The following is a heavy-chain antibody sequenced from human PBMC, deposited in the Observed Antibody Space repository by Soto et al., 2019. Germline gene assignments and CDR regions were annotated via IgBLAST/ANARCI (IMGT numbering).Heavy chain of an antibody. CDR2: ISSSSSYI. V-gene: IGHV3-21*01. J-gene: IGHJ5*02. CDR3: ARDLDVDTAIP. CDR1: GFTFSSYS. D-gene: IGHD5-18*01. Sequence: EVQLEECGGGLVKPGRSLRLSCAASGFTFSSYSMNWVRQAPGKGLEWVSSISSSSSYIYYADSVKGRFTISRDNAKNSLYLQMNSLRAEDTAVYYCARDLDVDTAIPWGQGTLVTVSS.